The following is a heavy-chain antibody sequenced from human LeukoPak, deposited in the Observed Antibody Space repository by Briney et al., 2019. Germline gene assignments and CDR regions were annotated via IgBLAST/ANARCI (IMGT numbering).Heavy chain of an antibody. CDR1: GYTFTSYY. V-gene: IGHV1-46*01. CDR3: ARAQAWDSSDRNWFDP. J-gene: IGHJ5*02. Sequence: ASVKVSCKASGYTFTSYYMHWVRQAPGQGLEWMGIINPSGGSTSYAQKFQGRVTMTRDTSTSTVYMELSSLRSEDTAVYYCARAQAWDSSDRNWFDPWGQGTLVTVSS. CDR2: INPSGGST. D-gene: IGHD6-19*01.